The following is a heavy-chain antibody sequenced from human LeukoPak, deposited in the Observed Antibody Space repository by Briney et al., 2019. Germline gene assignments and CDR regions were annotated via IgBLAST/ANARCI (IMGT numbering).Heavy chain of an antibody. CDR1: GFTFSSYA. D-gene: IGHD3-3*01. Sequence: GGSLRLSCAASGFTFSSYAMSWVRQAPGKGLEWVANLRPDGSDKYYADSVKGRFTISRDNAKNSLYLQMNGLRADDTAIYYCARDAYDDASESWGQGTLVTVSS. J-gene: IGHJ5*02. CDR2: LRPDGSDK. V-gene: IGHV3-7*01. CDR3: ARDAYDDASES.